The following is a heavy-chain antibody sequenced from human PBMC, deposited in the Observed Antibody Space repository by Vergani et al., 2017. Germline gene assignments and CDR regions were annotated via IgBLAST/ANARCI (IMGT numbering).Heavy chain of an antibody. D-gene: IGHD3-16*02. V-gene: IGHV3-21*01. CDR3: ARDDEVTNYDYIWGSYRSRPYYYYYMDV. J-gene: IGHJ6*03. CDR1: GFTFSSYS. Sequence: EVQLVESGGGLVKPGGSLRLSCAASGFTFSSYSMNWVRQAPGKGLEWVSSISSSSSYIYYADSVKGRFTISRDNAKNSLYLQMNSLRAEDTAVYYCARDDEVTNYDYIWGSYRSRPYYYYYMDVWGKGTTVTVSS. CDR2: ISSSSSYI.